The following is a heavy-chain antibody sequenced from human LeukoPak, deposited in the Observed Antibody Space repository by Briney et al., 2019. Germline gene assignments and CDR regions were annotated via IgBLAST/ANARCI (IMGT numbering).Heavy chain of an antibody. CDR1: GGSISSYY. V-gene: IGHV4-59*08. D-gene: IGHD7-27*01. CDR2: IYYSGST. CDR3: ARLAWGRLDY. Sequence: SETLSLTCTVSGGSISSYYWSWIRQPPGKGLEWIGYIYYSGSTNYNPSLKSRVTISVDTSKNQFSLKLSSVTAADTAVYYCARLAWGRLDYWGQGTLVTVSS. J-gene: IGHJ4*02.